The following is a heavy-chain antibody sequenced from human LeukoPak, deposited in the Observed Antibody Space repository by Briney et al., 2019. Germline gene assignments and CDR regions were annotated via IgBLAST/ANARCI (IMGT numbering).Heavy chain of an antibody. Sequence: PSETLSLSCTVSGGSISSYYWDWIRQPPGKGLEWIGYIYYSGSTNYNPSLKSRVTISVDTSKNQFSLKLSSVTAADTAVYYCARFLWFGEWEGWFDPWGQGTLVTVSS. CDR1: GGSISSYY. CDR3: ARFLWFGEWEGWFDP. J-gene: IGHJ5*02. D-gene: IGHD3-10*01. CDR2: IYYSGST. V-gene: IGHV4-59*01.